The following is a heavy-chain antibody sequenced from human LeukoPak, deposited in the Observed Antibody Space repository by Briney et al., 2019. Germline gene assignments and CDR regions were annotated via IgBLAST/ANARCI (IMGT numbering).Heavy chain of an antibody. CDR3: ATDLVCTMNCKDS. Sequence: AASVKVSCTASGYTFTSYDINWVRQATGQGLEWMGWMNPNSGNTGYAQKFQGRVTITRNTSISTAYMELSSLRSEDTAVYFCATDLVCTMNCKDSWGQGTLDTVS. CDR2: MNPNSGNT. J-gene: IGHJ4*02. V-gene: IGHV1-8*03. D-gene: IGHD2-2*01. CDR1: GYTFTSYD.